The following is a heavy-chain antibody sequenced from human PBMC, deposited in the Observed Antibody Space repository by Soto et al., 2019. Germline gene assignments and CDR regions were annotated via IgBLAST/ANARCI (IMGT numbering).Heavy chain of an antibody. Sequence: QVQLVQSGAEVKKPGSSVKVSCKASGGTFSSYAISWVRQAPGQGLEWMGGIIPIFGTADYAQKFQGRVTINADESTSTAYMELSSLRSEDTAVYYCARVGPDYYASWSYYLDDYWGQGTLVTVSS. V-gene: IGHV1-69*01. J-gene: IGHJ4*02. CDR1: GGTFSSYA. CDR2: IIPIFGTA. D-gene: IGHD3-10*01. CDR3: ARVGPDYYASWSYYLDDY.